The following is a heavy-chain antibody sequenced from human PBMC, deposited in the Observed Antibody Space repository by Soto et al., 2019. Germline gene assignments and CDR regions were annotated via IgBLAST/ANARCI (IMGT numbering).Heavy chain of an antibody. CDR2: ISYDGNNK. CDR1: GFIFRSYG. Sequence: QVQLVESGGGVVQPGRSLRLSCAAFGFIFRSYGMHWIRQAPGKGLEWVAVISYDGNNKYFADSVKGRFTISRDNFKNTVYLQMNSLSTDDTAVYYCAKGYIAAPGVLDGIDVWGQGTMVTVSS. CDR3: AKGYIAAPGVLDGIDV. D-gene: IGHD6-13*01. V-gene: IGHV3-30*18. J-gene: IGHJ3*01.